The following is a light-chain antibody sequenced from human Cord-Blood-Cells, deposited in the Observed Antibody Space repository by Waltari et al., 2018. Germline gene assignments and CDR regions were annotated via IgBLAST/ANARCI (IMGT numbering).Light chain of an antibody. Sequence: DIQMTQSPSSLSASVGDRVTITCRASQSLSSYLNWYQQKPGKAPKLLIYAATSLQSGVPSRFSGSGAGTDFTLTISSLQPEDFATYYCQQRYSTITFGQGTRLEIK. CDR3: QQRYSTIT. V-gene: IGKV1-39*01. J-gene: IGKJ5*01. CDR1: QSLSSY. CDR2: AAT.